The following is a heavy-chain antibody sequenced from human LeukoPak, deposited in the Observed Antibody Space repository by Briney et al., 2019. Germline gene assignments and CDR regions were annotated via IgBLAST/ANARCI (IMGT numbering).Heavy chain of an antibody. J-gene: IGHJ6*03. Sequence: PGRSLRLSCAASGFTFSSYGMHCVRQAPGKGLEWVAVISYDGSNKYYADSVKGLVTISRDNSKNTLYLQMNSLRAEDTAVYYCAKTHEWEPRQNYYYYYYMDVWGKGTTVTVSS. D-gene: IGHD1-26*01. CDR1: GFTFSSYG. CDR3: AKTHEWEPRQNYYYYYYMDV. V-gene: IGHV3-30*18. CDR2: ISYDGSNK.